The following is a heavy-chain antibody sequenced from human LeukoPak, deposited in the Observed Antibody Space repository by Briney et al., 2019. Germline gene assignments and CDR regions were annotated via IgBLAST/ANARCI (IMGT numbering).Heavy chain of an antibody. D-gene: IGHD3-10*01. CDR1: GGSFSNYY. V-gene: IGHV4-34*01. J-gene: IGHJ4*02. CDR2: INHSGST. Sequence: SEILSLTCAVYGGSFSNYYWSWIRQPPGKGLEWIGEINHSGSTNYNPSLKSRVTISVDTSKNQFSLKLSSVTAADTAVYYCARHLLWFGESTPFDYWGQGTLVTVSS. CDR3: ARHLLWFGESTPFDY.